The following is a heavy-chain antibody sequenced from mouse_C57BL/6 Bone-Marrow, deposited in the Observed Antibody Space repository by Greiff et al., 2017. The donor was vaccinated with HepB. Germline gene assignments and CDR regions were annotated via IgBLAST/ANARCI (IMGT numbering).Heavy chain of an antibody. CDR1: GYTFTGYW. CDR2: ILPGSGST. Sequence: VQLQQSGAELMKPGASVKLSCKATGYTFTGYWIEWVKQRPGHGLEWIGEILPGSGSTNYHEKFKGKATFTADTSSNTAYMQLSSLTTEDSAIYYCARWGYYGSSGGVFDYWGQGTTLTVSS. CDR3: ARWGYYGSSGGVFDY. D-gene: IGHD1-1*01. J-gene: IGHJ2*01. V-gene: IGHV1-9*01.